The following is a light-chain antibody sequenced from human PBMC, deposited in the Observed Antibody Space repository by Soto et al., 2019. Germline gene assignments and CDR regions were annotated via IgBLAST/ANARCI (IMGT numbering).Light chain of an antibody. CDR3: QQYGSSPRT. J-gene: IGKJ1*01. CDR2: GAS. CDR1: QSVSSSY. V-gene: IGKV3-20*01. Sequence: EIVLTQSPGTLSLSPGARDPLSCRASQSVSSSYLAWYQQKPGQAPRLLIYGASSRATGIPDRFSGSGSGTDFTLTISRLEPEDFAVYYCQQYGSSPRTFGQGTKV.